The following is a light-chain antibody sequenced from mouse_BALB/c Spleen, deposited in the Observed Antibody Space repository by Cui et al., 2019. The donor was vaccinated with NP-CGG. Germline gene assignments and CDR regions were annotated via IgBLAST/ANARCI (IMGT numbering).Light chain of an antibody. Sequence: QAVVTQEPALTTSPGETVTLTCRSSTGAVTTSNYANWVQEKPDHLFTGLIGGTNNRAPGVPARFSGSLIGEKAALTITGAQTEDEAIYFCALWYSNHWVFGGGTKLTVL. J-gene: IGLJ1*01. CDR2: GTN. V-gene: IGLV1*01. CDR3: ALWYSNHWV. CDR1: TGAVTTSNY.